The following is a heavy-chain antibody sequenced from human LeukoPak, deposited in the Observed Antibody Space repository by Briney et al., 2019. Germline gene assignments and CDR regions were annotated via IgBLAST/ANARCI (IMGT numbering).Heavy chain of an antibody. CDR1: GFTVSSNY. D-gene: IGHD6-13*01. J-gene: IGHJ6*02. CDR2: IYSGGST. CDR3: ARDGGIAAAGTPDYYYGMDV. Sequence: GGSLRLSCAASGFTVSSNYVSWVRQAPGKGLEWVSVIYSGGSTYYADSVKGRFTISRHNSKNTLYLQMNSLRAEDTAVYYCARDGGIAAAGTPDYYYGMDVWGQGTTVTVSS. V-gene: IGHV3-53*04.